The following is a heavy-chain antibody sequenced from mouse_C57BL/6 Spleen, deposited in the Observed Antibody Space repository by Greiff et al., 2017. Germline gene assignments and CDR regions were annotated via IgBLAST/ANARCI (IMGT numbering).Heavy chain of an antibody. CDR1: GYAFSSYW. CDR3: ARGFYGSIWYFDV. J-gene: IGHJ1*03. Sequence: QVQLQQSGAELVKPGASVKISCKASGYAFSSYWMNWVKQRPGKGLEWIGQIYPGDGDTNYNGKFKGKATLTADKSSSTAYMQLSSLTSEDSAVYFCARGFYGSIWYFDVWGTGTTVTVSS. V-gene: IGHV1-80*01. CDR2: IYPGDGDT. D-gene: IGHD1-1*01.